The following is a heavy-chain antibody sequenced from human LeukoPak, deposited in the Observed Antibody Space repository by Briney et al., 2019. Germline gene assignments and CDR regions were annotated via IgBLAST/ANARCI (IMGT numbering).Heavy chain of an antibody. CDR1: GFTFDDYA. J-gene: IGHJ4*02. CDR2: ISWNSGSI. Sequence: TGGSLRLSCAASGFTFDDYAMHWVRQAPGKGLEWVSGISWNSGSIGYADSVKGRFTISRDNAENSLYLQMNSLRAEDTALYYCAKERYDILTGYGYYFDYWGQGTLVTVSS. CDR3: AKERYDILTGYGYYFDY. V-gene: IGHV3-9*01. D-gene: IGHD3-9*01.